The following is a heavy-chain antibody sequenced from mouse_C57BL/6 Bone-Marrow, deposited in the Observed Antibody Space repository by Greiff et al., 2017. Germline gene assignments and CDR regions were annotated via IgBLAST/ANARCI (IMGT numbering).Heavy chain of an antibody. Sequence: VQLQQPGAELVKPGASVKLSCKASGYTFTSYWMQWVKQRPGQGLEWIGEIDPSDSYTNYNQKFKGKATLTVDTSSSTAYMQLSSLTSEDSAVYYCARWGYDYEGYWGQGTTLTVSS. CDR2: IDPSDSYT. CDR3: ARWGYDYEGY. V-gene: IGHV1-50*01. J-gene: IGHJ2*01. D-gene: IGHD2-4*01. CDR1: GYTFTSYW.